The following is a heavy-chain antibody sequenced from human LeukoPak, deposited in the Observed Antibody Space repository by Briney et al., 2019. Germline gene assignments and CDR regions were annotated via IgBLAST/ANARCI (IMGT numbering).Heavy chain of an antibody. CDR1: GFTFSSYA. CDR2: ISYDGSNK. J-gene: IGHJ4*02. CDR3: AKEGFHY. Sequence: GGSLRLSCAASGFTFSSYAMHWVRQAPGKGLEWVAVISYDGSNKYYADSVKGRFTISRDNSKNTLYLQMNSLRAEDTAVYYCAKEGFHYWGQGTLVTVSS. V-gene: IGHV3-30*04.